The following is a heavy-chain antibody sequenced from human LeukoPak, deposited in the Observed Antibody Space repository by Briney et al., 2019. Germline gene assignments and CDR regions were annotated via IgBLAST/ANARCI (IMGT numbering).Heavy chain of an antibody. V-gene: IGHV1-24*01. CDR3: ATDIVTAQGDNAFDI. D-gene: IGHD2-21*02. CDR1: GYTLTELS. J-gene: IGHJ3*02. CDR2: FDPEDGET. Sequence: ASVKVSCKVSGYTLTELSMHWVRQAPGKGLEWMGGFDPEDGETIYAQKFQGRVTMTEDTSTDTAYMELSSLRSEGTAVYYCATDIVTAQGDNAFDIWGQGTMVTVSS.